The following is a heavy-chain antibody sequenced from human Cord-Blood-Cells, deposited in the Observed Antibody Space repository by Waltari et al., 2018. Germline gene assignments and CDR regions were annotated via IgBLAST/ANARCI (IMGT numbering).Heavy chain of an antibody. CDR2: IYYSGST. CDR1: GGSISSYY. V-gene: IGHV4-59*08. CDR3: ARLVKYYYGSGSYAFDI. Sequence: QVQLQESGPGLVKPSETLSLTCTVSGGSISSYYWSSLRQPPGKGLEWIGYIYYSGSTNYNPSLKSRVTISVDTSKNQFSLKLSSVTAADTAVYYCARLVKYYYGSGSYAFDIWGQGTMVTVSS. J-gene: IGHJ3*02. D-gene: IGHD3-10*01.